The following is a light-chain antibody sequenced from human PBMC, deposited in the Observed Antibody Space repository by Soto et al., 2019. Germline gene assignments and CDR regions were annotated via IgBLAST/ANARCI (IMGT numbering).Light chain of an antibody. Sequence: EIVLTQSPGTLSLSPGERVTFSCRASQSVSSNYLAWYQQKPGQAPRLLIYGASSRATGIPDRFSGSGSGTDFTLTISRLEPEDFAVYYCQQYGSSPPLSFGGGTKVEIK. CDR1: QSVSSNY. V-gene: IGKV3-20*01. J-gene: IGKJ4*01. CDR3: QQYGSSPPLS. CDR2: GAS.